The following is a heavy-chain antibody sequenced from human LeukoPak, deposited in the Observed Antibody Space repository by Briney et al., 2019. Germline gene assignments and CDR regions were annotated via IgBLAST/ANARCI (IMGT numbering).Heavy chain of an antibody. D-gene: IGHD1-26*01. V-gene: IGHV3-74*03. CDR3: TSALGGQGGH. J-gene: IGHJ4*02. CDR2: IKNDGSST. CDR1: GFTFSRYW. Sequence: GGSLRLSCAASGFTFSRYWMHWVRQAPGKGLVWVSLIKNDGSSTTYADSVKGRFTISRDNAKNTLFLQMNSLRADDTAIYYCTSALGGQGGHWGQGTLVTVSS.